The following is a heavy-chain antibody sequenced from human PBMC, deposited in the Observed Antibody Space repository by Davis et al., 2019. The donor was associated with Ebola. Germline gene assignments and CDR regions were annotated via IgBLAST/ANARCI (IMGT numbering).Heavy chain of an antibody. J-gene: IGHJ5*02. D-gene: IGHD6-13*01. CDR2: IYYSGST. V-gene: IGHV4-39*01. CDR1: GGSISSSSYY. Sequence: PSETLSLTCTVSGGSISSSSYYWGWIRQPPGKGLEWIGSIYYSGSTYYNPSLKSRVTISVDTSKNQFSLKLSSVTAADTAVYYCARHRGYSSSWPLRWFDPWGQGTLVTVSS. CDR3: ARHRGYSSSWPLRWFDP.